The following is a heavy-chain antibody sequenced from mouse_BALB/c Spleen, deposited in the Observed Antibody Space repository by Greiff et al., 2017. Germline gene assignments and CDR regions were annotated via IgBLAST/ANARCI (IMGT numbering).Heavy chain of an antibody. Sequence: QVQLKESGPGLVAPSQSLSITCNVSGFSLTSYDISWIRQPPGKGLEWLGVIWTGGGTNYNSAFMSRLSISKDNSKSQVFLKMNSLQTDDTAIYYCVRDRGAAGTYWGQGTLVTVSA. V-gene: IGHV2-9-2*01. CDR2: IWTGGGT. CDR3: VRDRGAAGTY. CDR1: GFSLTSYD. D-gene: IGHD4-1*01. J-gene: IGHJ3*01.